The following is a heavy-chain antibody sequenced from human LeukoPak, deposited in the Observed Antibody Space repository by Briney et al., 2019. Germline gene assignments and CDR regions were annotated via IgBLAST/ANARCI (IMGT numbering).Heavy chain of an antibody. CDR1: GFTLSNYP. V-gene: IGHV3-23*01. D-gene: IGHD6-13*01. CDR3: AKDRRGPMGPLSSSSWFLNWFDP. CDR2: ISGSGGST. Sequence: GGSLRLSCAASGFTLSNYPMGWVRQAPGKGLEWVSAISGSGGSTYYADSVKGRFTISRDNSKNTLYLQMNSLRAEDTAVYYCAKDRRGPMGPLSSSSWFLNWFDPWGQGTLVTVSS. J-gene: IGHJ5*02.